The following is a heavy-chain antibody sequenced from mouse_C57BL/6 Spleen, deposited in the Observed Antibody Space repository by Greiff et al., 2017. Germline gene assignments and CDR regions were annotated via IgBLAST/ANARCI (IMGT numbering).Heavy chain of an antibody. D-gene: IGHD1-1*01. CDR3: ARGHYYGSSYVFDY. Sequence: VQLQQSGPELVKPGASVKLSCKASGYTFTSYDINWVKQRPGQGLEWIGWIYPRDGSTKYNEKFKGKATLTVDTSSSTAYMELHRLTSEDSAVYFCARGHYYGSSYVFDYWGQGTTPTVSS. CDR1: GYTFTSYD. V-gene: IGHV1-85*01. J-gene: IGHJ2*01. CDR2: IYPRDGST.